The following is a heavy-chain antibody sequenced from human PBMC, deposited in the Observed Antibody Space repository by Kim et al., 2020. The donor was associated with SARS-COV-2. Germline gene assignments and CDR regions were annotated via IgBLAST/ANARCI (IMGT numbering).Heavy chain of an antibody. V-gene: IGHV3-30*01. Sequence: KARLTIHRDNHKNTLYLQMNSLSAEDTAIYYCARGKNYYDSSGYKDAFDIWGQGTMVTVSS. D-gene: IGHD3-22*01. CDR3: ARGKNYYDSSGYKDAFDI. J-gene: IGHJ3*02.